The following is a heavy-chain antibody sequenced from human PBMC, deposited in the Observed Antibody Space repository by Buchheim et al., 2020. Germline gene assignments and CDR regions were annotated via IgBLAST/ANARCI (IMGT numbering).Heavy chain of an antibody. D-gene: IGHD1-26*01. CDR1: GFSASSLY. CDR2: ISSGGDT. CDR3: VTSVVRAMRGEY. V-gene: IGHV3-53*04. Sequence: VQMMQSGGGLVQPGGSLRLSCAASGFSASSLYVGWLRQAPGKGPEWVSLISSGGDTYSADSVKGRFAISRHDSENTVLFQMSSLTPEDTAIYYCVTSVVRAMRGEYWGQGTL. J-gene: IGHJ4*02.